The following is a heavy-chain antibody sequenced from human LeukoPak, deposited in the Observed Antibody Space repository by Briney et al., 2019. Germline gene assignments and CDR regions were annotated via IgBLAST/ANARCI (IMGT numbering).Heavy chain of an antibody. Sequence: GASVKVSCKASGYTFTSYDINWVRQATGQGLEWKGWMNPNSGNTGYAQKFQGRVTMTRNTSISTAYMELSSLRSEDTAVYYCARRENMAAEEYFQHWGQGTLVTVSS. CDR1: GYTFTSYD. V-gene: IGHV1-8*01. CDR2: MNPNSGNT. J-gene: IGHJ1*01. CDR3: ARRENMAAEEYFQH. D-gene: IGHD6-13*01.